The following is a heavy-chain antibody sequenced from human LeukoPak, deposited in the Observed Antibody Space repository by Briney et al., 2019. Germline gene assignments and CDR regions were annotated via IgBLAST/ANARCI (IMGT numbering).Heavy chain of an antibody. D-gene: IGHD5-18*01. J-gene: IGHJ4*02. CDR3: ARLGEDSYGYQTDFDY. V-gene: IGHV3-7*02. CDR2: MNQDGSEK. CDR1: GFTFSAYW. Sequence: GGSVRLSCAASGFTFSAYWMSWVRQAPGKGLEWVANMNQDGSEKYSVDSVKGRFTISRDNSKNTLFLQMNSLRPEDTAVYYCARLGEDSYGYQTDFDYWGQGTLVTVSS.